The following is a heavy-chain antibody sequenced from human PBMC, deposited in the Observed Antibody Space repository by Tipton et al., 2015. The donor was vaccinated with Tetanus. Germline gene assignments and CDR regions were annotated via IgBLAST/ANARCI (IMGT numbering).Heavy chain of an antibody. V-gene: IGHV3-23*01. CDR3: AKAHHEANYYYYGMDV. CDR1: GFTFSSYA. J-gene: IGHJ6*02. Sequence: SLRLSCAASGFTFSSYAMSWVRQAPGKGLEWVSAISGSGGSTYYADSVKGRFTISRDNSKNTLYLQMNSLRAEDTAVYYCAKAHHEANYYYYGMDVWGQGTTVTVS. CDR2: ISGSGGST.